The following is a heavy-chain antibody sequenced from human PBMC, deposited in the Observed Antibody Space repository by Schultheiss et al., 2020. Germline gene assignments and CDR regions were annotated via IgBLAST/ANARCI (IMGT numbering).Heavy chain of an antibody. D-gene: IGHD1-26*01. V-gene: IGHV3-23*01. CDR3: VKEQSYGYYRTSDY. J-gene: IGHJ4*02. CDR2: ISGSGGST. CDR1: GGSFSGYY. Sequence: ETLSLTCAVYGGSFSGYYWSWIRQPPGKGLEWVSAISGSGGSTYYADSVKGRFTISRDNSKNTLYLQMDSLRVEDTAVYFCVKEQSYGYYRTSDYWGQGTLVTVSS.